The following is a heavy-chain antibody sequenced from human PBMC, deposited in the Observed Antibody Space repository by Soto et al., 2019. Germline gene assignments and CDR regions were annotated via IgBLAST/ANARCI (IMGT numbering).Heavy chain of an antibody. V-gene: IGHV3-30*18. CDR1: GFTFSSYG. J-gene: IGHJ4*02. CDR2: ISYDGSNK. CDR3: AKAQLGYCSGGSCYLTGYDY. Sequence: QVQLVESGGGVVQPGRSLRLSCAASGFTFSSYGMHWVRQAPGKGLAWVAVISYDGSNKYYADSVKGRFTISRDNSKNTLYLQMNSLRAEDTAVYYCAKAQLGYCSGGSCYLTGYDYWGQGTLVTVSS. D-gene: IGHD2-15*01.